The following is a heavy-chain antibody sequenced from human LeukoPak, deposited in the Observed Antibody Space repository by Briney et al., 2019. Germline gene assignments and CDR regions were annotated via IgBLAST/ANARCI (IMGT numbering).Heavy chain of an antibody. J-gene: IGHJ4*02. Sequence: ASVKVSCKASGYTFTGYYMHWVRQAPGQGLEWMGIINPSGGTTSYAQNFQGRVTMTRDTSTSTVYMELSSLRSEDTAVYYCAREIGPRQLHLWGSAFDYWGQGTLVTVPS. CDR1: GYTFTGYY. CDR2: INPSGGTT. CDR3: AREIGPRQLHLWGSAFDY. V-gene: IGHV1-46*01. D-gene: IGHD5-18*01.